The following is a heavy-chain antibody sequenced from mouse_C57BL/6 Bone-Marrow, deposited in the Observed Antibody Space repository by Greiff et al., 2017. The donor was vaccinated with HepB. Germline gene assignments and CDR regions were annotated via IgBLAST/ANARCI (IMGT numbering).Heavy chain of an antibody. V-gene: IGHV3-6*01. CDR1: GYSITSGYY. CDR2: ISYDGSN. D-gene: IGHD1-1*01. CDR3: AGGDYGSSYGYFDV. J-gene: IGHJ1*03. Sequence: VQLKESGPGLVKPSQSLSLTCSVTGYSITSGYYWNWIRQFPGNKLEWMGYISYDGSNNYNPSLKNRISITRDTSKNKFFLKLNSVTTEDTATYYCAGGDYGSSYGYFDVWGTGTTVTVSS.